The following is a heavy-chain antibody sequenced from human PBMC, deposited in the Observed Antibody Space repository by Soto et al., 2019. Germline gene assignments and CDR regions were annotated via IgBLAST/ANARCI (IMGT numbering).Heavy chain of an antibody. J-gene: IGHJ6*02. CDR1: GFTFNTYP. Sequence: GGSLRLFCATSGFTFNTYPMTGVRQAPGKGLEWVSSISSTAGRTSSYADSVKGRFAISRDFSDNTVYLQMNNLRVDDTAVYFCAKGVLSFHYGMEVWGQGTTVTVYS. D-gene: IGHD3-10*01. CDR2: ISSTAGRTS. CDR3: AKGVLSFHYGMEV. V-gene: IGHV3-23*01.